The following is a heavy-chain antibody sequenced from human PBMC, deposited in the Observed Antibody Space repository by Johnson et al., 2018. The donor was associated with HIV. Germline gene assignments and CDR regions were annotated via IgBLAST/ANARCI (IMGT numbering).Heavy chain of an antibody. D-gene: IGHD5-12*01. CDR2: ISGNGGST. Sequence: QVQLVESGGGLVQPGESLRLSCGASGFTFSSHHMHWVRQAPGKGLEHVSAISGNGGSTYYANSVKGRFTISRDNSKNTLYLQMNSLRAEDTATYYCAKTISGFYLYDAFDIWGQGTMVTVSS. J-gene: IGHJ3*02. CDR1: GFTFSSHH. CDR3: AKTISGFYLYDAFDI. V-gene: IGHV3-64*04.